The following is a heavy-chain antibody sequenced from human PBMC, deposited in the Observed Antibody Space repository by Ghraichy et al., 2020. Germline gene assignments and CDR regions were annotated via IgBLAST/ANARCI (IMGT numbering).Heavy chain of an antibody. CDR2: INHRGSA. V-gene: IGHV4-34*01. Sequence: SETLSLTCAVYGESLIGYYWSWIRQPPGKGLEWIGDINHRGSADYNPSLKARVTISIDTSKNQFSLRLNFVTAADTAVYYCARGIKFPDIVIVPAVIPDFDYWGQGALVTVSS. CDR3: ARGIKFPDIVIVPAVIPDFDY. CDR1: GESLIGYY. J-gene: IGHJ4*02. D-gene: IGHD2-2*02.